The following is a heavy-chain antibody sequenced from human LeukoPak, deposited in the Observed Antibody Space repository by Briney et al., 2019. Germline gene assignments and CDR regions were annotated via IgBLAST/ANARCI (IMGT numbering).Heavy chain of an antibody. CDR2: ISSSSSYI. CDR1: GFTFRGYS. Sequence: RAGGSLRLSCAASGFTFRGYSMNWVRQAPGKGLEWVSSISSSSSYIYYTGSVKGRFTISRDNAKNSLYLQMNSLRAEDTAVYYCARDRVAVSGDFDYWGQGTLVAVSS. D-gene: IGHD6-19*01. V-gene: IGHV3-21*01. J-gene: IGHJ4*02. CDR3: ARDRVAVSGDFDY.